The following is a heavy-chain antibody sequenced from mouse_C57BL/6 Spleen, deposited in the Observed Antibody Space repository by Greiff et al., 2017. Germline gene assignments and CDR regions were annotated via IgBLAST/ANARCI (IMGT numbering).Heavy chain of an antibody. CDR2: IDPSDSET. D-gene: IGHD2-4*01. V-gene: IGHV1-52*01. J-gene: IGHJ2*01. CDR1: GYTFTSYW. Sequence: QVQLQQPGAELVRPGSSVKLSCKASGYTFTSYWMHWVKQRPIQGLEWIGNIDPSDSETHYNQKFKDKATLTVDKSSSTAYMQLSSLTSEDSADYYCARSGYYDYDGYYWGQGTTLTVSS. CDR3: ARSGYYDYDGYY.